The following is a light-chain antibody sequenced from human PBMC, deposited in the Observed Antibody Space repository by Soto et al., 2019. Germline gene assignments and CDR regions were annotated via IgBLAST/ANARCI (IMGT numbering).Light chain of an antibody. Sequence: EIVLTQSPATLSLSPGERATLSCRASQSVNSYLAWYQQKLGQAPRLLIYDASNMATGIPARFSGSGSGTDFTLTISSLEPEDFAICYGQQRSNWPQTFGQGTKLEIK. CDR1: QSVNSY. J-gene: IGKJ2*01. CDR2: DAS. CDR3: QQRSNWPQT. V-gene: IGKV3-11*01.